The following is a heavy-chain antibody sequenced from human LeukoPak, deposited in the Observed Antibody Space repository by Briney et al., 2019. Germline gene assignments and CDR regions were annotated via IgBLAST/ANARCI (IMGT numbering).Heavy chain of an antibody. Sequence: PGGSLRLSCAASGFTFSSYWMSWVRQAPGKGLEWVANIKQDGSEKYYVDSVKGRFTISRDNAKNSLYLQMNSLKAEDTAGEYXXXDDLXVTYXDYWGQXTLVTVSS. J-gene: IGHJ4*02. D-gene: IGHD3-3*01. CDR2: IKQDGSEK. CDR1: GFTFSSYW. V-gene: IGHV3-7*01. CDR3: XXDDLXVTYXDY.